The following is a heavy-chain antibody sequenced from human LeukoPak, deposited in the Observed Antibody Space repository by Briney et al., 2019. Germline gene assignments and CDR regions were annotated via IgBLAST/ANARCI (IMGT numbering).Heavy chain of an antibody. CDR2: VYYSGST. V-gene: IGHV4-39*01. J-gene: IGHJ5*02. CDR1: GGSISSYY. Sequence: SETLSLTCTVSGGSISSYYWGWIRQPPGKGLEWIGSVYYSGSTYYNLSLKSRVTISVDTSKNQFSLKLSSVTAADTAVYYCARHERASNWFDPWGQGTLVTVSS. CDR3: ARHERASNWFDP.